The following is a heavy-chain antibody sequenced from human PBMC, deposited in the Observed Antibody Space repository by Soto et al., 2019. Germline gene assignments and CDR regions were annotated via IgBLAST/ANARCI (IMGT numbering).Heavy chain of an antibody. CDR1: GFTFSSYS. Sequence: EVQLVESGGGLVQPGGSLRLSCAASGFTFSSYSMNWVRHAPGKGLEWVSYISSSSSTIYYADSVKGRFTISRDNAKNSLYLQMNSLRAEDTAVYYCARDSPPHYYGSGSYGGMDVWGQGTTVTVSS. CDR2: ISSSSSTI. V-gene: IGHV3-48*01. J-gene: IGHJ6*02. CDR3: ARDSPPHYYGSGSYGGMDV. D-gene: IGHD3-10*01.